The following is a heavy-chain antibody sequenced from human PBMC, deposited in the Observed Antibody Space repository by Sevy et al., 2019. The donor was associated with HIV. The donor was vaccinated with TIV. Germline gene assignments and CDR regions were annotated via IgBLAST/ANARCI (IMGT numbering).Heavy chain of an antibody. Sequence: GGSLRLSCAASGFNFRTYSMNWVRQAPGKGLEWLSYISDDSRYIYYSDSVKGRFTISRANAKNLLFLQMNNLRVEDTAIYYCARDFTIFGVVSGIDYWGQGNLVPVSS. V-gene: IGHV3-21*04. CDR1: GFNFRTYS. J-gene: IGHJ4*02. CDR2: ISDDSRYI. D-gene: IGHD3-3*01. CDR3: ARDFTIFGVVSGIDY.